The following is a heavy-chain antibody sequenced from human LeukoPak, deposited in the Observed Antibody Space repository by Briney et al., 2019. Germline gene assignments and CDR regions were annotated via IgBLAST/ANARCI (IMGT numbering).Heavy chain of an antibody. V-gene: IGHV1-69*05. Sequence: GSSVKVSCKASGGTFSSYAISWVRQAPGQGLEWMGGIIPIFGTANYAQKFQGRVTITTDESTSTAYMELSSLRSEDTAVYYCARDRGDYSNYGWFDPWGQGTLVTVSS. CDR2: IIPIFGTA. CDR3: ARDRGDYSNYGWFDP. CDR1: GGTFSSYA. D-gene: IGHD4-11*01. J-gene: IGHJ5*02.